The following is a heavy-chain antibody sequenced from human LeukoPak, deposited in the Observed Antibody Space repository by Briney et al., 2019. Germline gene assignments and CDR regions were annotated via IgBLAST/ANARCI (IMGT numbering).Heavy chain of an antibody. CDR2: ISSSNRYT. V-gene: IGHV3-11*06. CDR3: ARAGGGDKQQLVWYFDL. Sequence: GGSLRLSCAASGFTFSDYYMSWIRQAPGKGLEWVSYISSSNRYTNYADSVKGRFTISRDNAKNSLYLQMNSLRDEDSAVYYCARAGGGDKQQLVWYFDLWGRGTLVTVSS. D-gene: IGHD6-13*01. CDR1: GFTFSDYY. J-gene: IGHJ2*01.